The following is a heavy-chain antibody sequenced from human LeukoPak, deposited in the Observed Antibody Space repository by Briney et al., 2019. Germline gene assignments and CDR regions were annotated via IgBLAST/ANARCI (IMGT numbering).Heavy chain of an antibody. Sequence: SETLSLTCTVSGGSISSYYWSWIRQPAGKGLEWIGRIYTSGSTNYNPSLKSRVTMSVDTSKNQFSLKLSSVTAADTAVYYCARDNGYYDGSGYYAPYYYYGMDVWGQGTTVTVSS. J-gene: IGHJ6*02. CDR2: IYTSGST. CDR1: GGSISSYY. CDR3: ARDNGYYDGSGYYAPYYYYGMDV. V-gene: IGHV4-4*07. D-gene: IGHD3-22*01.